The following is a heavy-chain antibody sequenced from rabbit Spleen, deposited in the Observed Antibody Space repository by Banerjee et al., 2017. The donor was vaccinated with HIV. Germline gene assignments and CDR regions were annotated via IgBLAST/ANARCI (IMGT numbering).Heavy chain of an antibody. D-gene: IGHD4-1*01. CDR1: GFSFSNKAV. CDR2: INAVTGKA. V-gene: IGHV1S45*01. CDR3: ARDLAGAIGWNFYL. J-gene: IGHJ4*01. Sequence: QERLVESGGGLVKPEGSLKLSCTASGFSFSNKAVMCWVRQAPGKGLEWIACINAVTGKAVYASWAKGRFTISKTSSTTVTLQMTSLTAADTATYFCARDLAGAIGWNFYLWGPGTLVTVS.